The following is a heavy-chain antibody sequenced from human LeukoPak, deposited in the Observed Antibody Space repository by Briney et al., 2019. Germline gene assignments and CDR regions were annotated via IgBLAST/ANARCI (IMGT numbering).Heavy chain of an antibody. V-gene: IGHV4-31*03. J-gene: IGHJ3*02. Sequence: SQTLSLTCTVSGGSISSGGYYWSWIRQHPGKGLEWIGYIYYSGSTYYNPSLKSRVTISVDTSKNQFSLKLSSVTAADTAVYYCARDTVLLGAFDIWGQGTMVTVSS. CDR3: ARDTVLLGAFDI. CDR1: GGSISSGGYY. CDR2: IYYSGST. D-gene: IGHD3-10*01.